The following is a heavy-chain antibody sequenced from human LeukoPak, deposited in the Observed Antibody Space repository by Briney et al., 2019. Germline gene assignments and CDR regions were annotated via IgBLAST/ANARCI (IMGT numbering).Heavy chain of an antibody. CDR1: VHTFTGYY. CDR2: INPNKGGT. D-gene: IGHD5-12*01. V-gene: IGHV1-2*02. CDR3: ASGIVATITFDY. J-gene: IGHJ4*02. Sequence: SSVKVSCKSTVHTFTGYYMHWVRQAPGQGLEWMGWINPNKGGTHYAQKLQDRLTMTRDTSISTAYMGLSRLRSEDTAVYYGASGIVATITFDYWGQGTLVTVSS.